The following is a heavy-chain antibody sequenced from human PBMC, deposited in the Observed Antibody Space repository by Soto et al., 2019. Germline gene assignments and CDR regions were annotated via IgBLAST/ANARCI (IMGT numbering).Heavy chain of an antibody. CDR1: GGSISGYY. CDR2: IPYTGSS. D-gene: IGHD4-4*01. V-gene: IGHV4-59*08. CDR3: ARHSNEYRKSLDN. Sequence: QLQLQESGPGLVKPSETLSLTCPVSGGSISGYYWSWIRQPPGKGLEWIAFIPYTGSSNPNPSLERGVNMTKDTSKNQFSLKLSSVTAADTAVYYCARHSNEYRKSLDNWGQGTLVTVS. J-gene: IGHJ4*02.